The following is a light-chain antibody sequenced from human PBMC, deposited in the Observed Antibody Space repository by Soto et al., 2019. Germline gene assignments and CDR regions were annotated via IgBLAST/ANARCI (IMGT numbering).Light chain of an antibody. V-gene: IGKV1-39*01. Sequence: DIQMTQSPSSLSASVGDRVTITCQASQDINKYLNWYQQKPGKAPKLLLYAASSLQSGVPSRFSGSGSGTDFTLTIISLQPEDFATYYCQQSYSTPLTFGPGTKVDIK. CDR3: QQSYSTPLT. CDR1: QDINKY. CDR2: AAS. J-gene: IGKJ3*01.